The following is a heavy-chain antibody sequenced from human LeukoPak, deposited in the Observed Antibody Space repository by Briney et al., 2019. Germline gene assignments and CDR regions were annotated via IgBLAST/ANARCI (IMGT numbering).Heavy chain of an antibody. D-gene: IGHD6-6*01. Sequence: KPSETLSLTCTVSGGSISSYYWSWIRQPPGKGLEWIGYIYYSGSTNYNPSLKSRVTISVDTSKNQFSLKLSSVTAADTAAYYCARESIAARQGYFDYWGQGTLVTVSS. CDR1: GGSISSYY. J-gene: IGHJ4*02. V-gene: IGHV4-59*12. CDR2: IYYSGST. CDR3: ARESIAARQGYFDY.